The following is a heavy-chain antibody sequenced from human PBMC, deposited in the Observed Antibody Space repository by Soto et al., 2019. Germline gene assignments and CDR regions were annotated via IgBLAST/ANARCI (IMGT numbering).Heavy chain of an antibody. V-gene: IGHV5-10-1*01. D-gene: IGHD4-17*01. CDR3: SRRRKTTMTYCSFYGMDV. CDR2: IDPDDSYT. CDR1: GYTFTSYW. Sequence: GESLKISCVGSGYTFTSYWINWVRQMPGKGLEWMGRIDPDDSYTDYSPSFQGHVTFSVDKFNNTAYLQWSSLSASDTAMYYCSRRRKTTMTYCSFYGMDVWAQGTTVTVSS. J-gene: IGHJ6*02.